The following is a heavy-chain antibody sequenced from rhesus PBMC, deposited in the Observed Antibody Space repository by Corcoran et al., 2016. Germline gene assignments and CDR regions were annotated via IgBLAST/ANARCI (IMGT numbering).Heavy chain of an antibody. J-gene: IGHJ4*01. CDR2: ISGSGRNT. Sequence: QLQLQESGPGLVKPSETLSLTCAVSGGFISSNYWSWIRQPPGKVLERIGRISGSGRNTHYNPSLKSRVAISTDTSKNQLSLKLSSVTAADTAVFYCARRRGSWNYFDYWGQGVLVTVSS. D-gene: IGHD6-25*01. V-gene: IGHV4-173*01. CDR1: GGFISSNY. CDR3: ARRRGSWNYFDY.